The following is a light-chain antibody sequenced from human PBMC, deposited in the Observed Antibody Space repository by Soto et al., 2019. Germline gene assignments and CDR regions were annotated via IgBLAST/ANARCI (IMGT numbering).Light chain of an antibody. CDR1: QSVSNNY. V-gene: IGKV3-20*01. Sequence: EIVLTQSPGTLSLSPGERATLSCRASQSVSNNYLAWYQQKPGQAPRLLIYGASNRATGIPDRFSGSGSGTDFTLTISRLEPEDFAVYSCQQYGSSGTVGQGPKVDIK. CDR3: QQYGSSGT. CDR2: GAS. J-gene: IGKJ1*01.